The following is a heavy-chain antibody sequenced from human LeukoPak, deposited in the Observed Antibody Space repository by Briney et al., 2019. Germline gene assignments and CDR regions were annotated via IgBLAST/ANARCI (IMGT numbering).Heavy chain of an antibody. CDR2: ISGSGGST. Sequence: PGGSLRLSCAASGFTFRSYAMSWVRQAPGKGLEWVSDISGSGGSTYYADSVKGRFTISRDNSKTTLYLQMNSLRAEDAAVYYCAKDDGDILTGYYADYWGQGTLVTVSS. CDR1: GFTFRSYA. CDR3: AKDDGDILTGYYADY. J-gene: IGHJ4*02. D-gene: IGHD3-9*01. V-gene: IGHV3-23*01.